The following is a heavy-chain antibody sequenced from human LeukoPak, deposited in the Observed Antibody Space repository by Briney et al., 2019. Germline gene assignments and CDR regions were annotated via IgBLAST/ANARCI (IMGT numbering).Heavy chain of an antibody. V-gene: IGHV3-7*05. D-gene: IGHD7-27*01. CDR1: GFTFSGFW. CDR2: IRQDGSDK. Sequence: GGSLRLSCAASGFTFSGFWMTWVRQAPGKGLEWVANIRQDGSDKNCVDSVKGRFTISRDNAKNSLYLQMNNLRVEDTAVYYCARDWHWASDYWGQGTLVTVSS. J-gene: IGHJ4*02. CDR3: ARDWHWASDY.